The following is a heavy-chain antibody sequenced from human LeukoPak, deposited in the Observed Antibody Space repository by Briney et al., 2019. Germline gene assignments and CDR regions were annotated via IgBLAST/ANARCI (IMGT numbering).Heavy chain of an antibody. Sequence: PSETLSLTCTVSGGSISSSSYYWGWIRQPPGKGLEWIGNVYYSGNTHYNPSLKSRVTISLDTSKSQFSLRLTSVTAADTAVYFCARHGLYQDYGYWGQGILVTVSS. CDR3: ARHGLYQDYGY. D-gene: IGHD3-16*01. CDR1: GGSISSSSYY. V-gene: IGHV4-39*01. J-gene: IGHJ4*02. CDR2: VYYSGNT.